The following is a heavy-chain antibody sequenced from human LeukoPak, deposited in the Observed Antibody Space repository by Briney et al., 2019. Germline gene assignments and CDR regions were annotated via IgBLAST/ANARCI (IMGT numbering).Heavy chain of an antibody. CDR1: GYTFTGYY. J-gene: IGHJ4*02. D-gene: IGHD3-10*01. CDR3: ARVGGSGRSNPYYFDY. Sequence: ASVKVSCKASGYTFTGYYMHWVRQAPGQGLEWMGWINPNSGGTNYAQKFQGRVTMTRDTSISTAYVELSRLRSDDTAVYYCARVGGSGRSNPYYFDYWGQGTLVTVSS. CDR2: INPNSGGT. V-gene: IGHV1-2*02.